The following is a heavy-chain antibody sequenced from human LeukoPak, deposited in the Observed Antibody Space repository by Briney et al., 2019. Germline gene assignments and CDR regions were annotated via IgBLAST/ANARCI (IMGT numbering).Heavy chain of an antibody. CDR2: INIGGDT. CDR1: GFTFSTYA. J-gene: IGHJ4*02. CDR3: ARDWYHAIDY. V-gene: IGHV3-23*01. D-gene: IGHD2-2*01. Sequence: GGSLRLSCAASGFTFSTYAMTWVRQAPGKGLEWVSAINIGGDTYYAESVKGRFTISRDNAKNTMYLQMNSLRAEDTAVYYCARDWYHAIDYWGQGTLVTVSS.